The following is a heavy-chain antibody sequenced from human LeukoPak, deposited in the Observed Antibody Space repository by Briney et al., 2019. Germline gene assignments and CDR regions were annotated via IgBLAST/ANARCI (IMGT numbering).Heavy chain of an antibody. Sequence: PGGSLRLSCAASGFTFSSYGMHWVRQAPGKGLEWVAFIRYDGSNKYYADSVKGRFTISRDNSKSTLYLQMNSLRAEDTAVYYCAKGSAAIWSFDYWGQGTLVTVSS. V-gene: IGHV3-30*02. D-gene: IGHD2-2*01. CDR2: IRYDGSNK. CDR1: GFTFSSYG. CDR3: AKGSAAIWSFDY. J-gene: IGHJ4*02.